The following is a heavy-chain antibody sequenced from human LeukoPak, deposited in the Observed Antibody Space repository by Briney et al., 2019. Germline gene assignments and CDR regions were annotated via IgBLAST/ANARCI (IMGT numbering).Heavy chain of an antibody. Sequence: PGGSLRLSCAASGFTFSSYGMHWVRQAPGKGLEWVAFIRYDGSNKYYADSVKGRFTISRDNSKNTLYLQMNSLKAEDTAVYYCTSPGLLGATGTFDYWGQGTLVTVSS. J-gene: IGHJ4*02. D-gene: IGHD1-26*01. CDR3: TSPGLLGATGTFDY. CDR1: GFTFSSYG. CDR2: IRYDGSNK. V-gene: IGHV3-30*02.